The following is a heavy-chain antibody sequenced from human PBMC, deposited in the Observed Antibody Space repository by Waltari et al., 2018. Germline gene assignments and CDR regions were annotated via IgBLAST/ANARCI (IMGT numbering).Heavy chain of an antibody. CDR2: VYYTGSA. J-gene: IGHJ6*02. Sequence: QLQLQESGPGLVTPSETLSLMCTVSGCSITSSSFHWTWIRQPPGKGLELIGSVYYTGSAFYNPSLKSRLTISSDTSGNQFSLQVRSVTAADTAVYYCARLASPEGLDVWGQGTTVTVSS. V-gene: IGHV4-39*01. CDR1: GCSITSSSFH. CDR3: ARLASPEGLDV.